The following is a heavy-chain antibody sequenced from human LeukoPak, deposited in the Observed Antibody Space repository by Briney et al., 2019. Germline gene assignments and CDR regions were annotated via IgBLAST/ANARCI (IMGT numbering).Heavy chain of an antibody. Sequence: ASVKVSRRASGYTFTTYYMHWVRQAPGQGLEWRGIINPGGGSTTCAQKFQGRVTMTRDTSTSTVYMELSSLRSDDTAVYYCARIGPGTYSSSWYFDYWGQGTLVTVSS. V-gene: IGHV1-46*01. D-gene: IGHD6-13*01. J-gene: IGHJ4*02. CDR1: GYTFTTYY. CDR3: ARIGPGTYSSSWYFDY. CDR2: INPGGGST.